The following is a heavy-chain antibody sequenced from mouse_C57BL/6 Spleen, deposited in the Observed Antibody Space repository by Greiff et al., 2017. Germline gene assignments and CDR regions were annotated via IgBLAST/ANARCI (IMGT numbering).Heavy chain of an antibody. D-gene: IGHD4-1*01. CDR1: GYTFTDYN. V-gene: IGHV1-22*01. Sequence: EVQLQQSGPELVKPGASVKMSCKASGYTFTDYNMHWVKQSHGKSLEWIGYINPNNGGTSYNQKFKGKATLTVNKSSSTAYMELRSLTSEDSAVYYCARGEYTGTWFSYWGQGTLVTVSA. J-gene: IGHJ3*01. CDR2: INPNNGGT. CDR3: ARGEYTGTWFSY.